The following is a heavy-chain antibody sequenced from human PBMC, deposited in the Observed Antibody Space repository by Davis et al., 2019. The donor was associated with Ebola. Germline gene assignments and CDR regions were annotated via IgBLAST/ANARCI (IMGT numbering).Heavy chain of an antibody. V-gene: IGHV3-23*01. CDR2: IRGDGDVT. CDR1: GFIFSSYA. D-gene: IGHD2-21*01. CDR3: VKGASASETAYFDF. Sequence: GESLKISCTASGFIFSSYAMAWVRQAPGKGLEWVSAIRGDGDVTHYADSVQGRFTISRDNSKNTLFLQMSSLRPEDTAIYYCVKGASASETAYFDFWGQGTLVTVSS. J-gene: IGHJ4*02.